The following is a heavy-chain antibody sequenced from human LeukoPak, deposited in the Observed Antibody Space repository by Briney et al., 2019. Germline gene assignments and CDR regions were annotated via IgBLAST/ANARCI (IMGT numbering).Heavy chain of an antibody. Sequence: SLRLSCAASGFTFDDYAMHWVRQAPGKGLEWVSGISWNSGSIGYADSVKGRFTISRDNAKNSLYLQMNSLRAEDTALYYCAKDIQRYFDWLLSNGAFDIWGQGTMVTVSS. V-gene: IGHV3-9*01. D-gene: IGHD3-9*01. CDR2: ISWNSGSI. CDR1: GFTFDDYA. CDR3: AKDIQRYFDWLLSNGAFDI. J-gene: IGHJ3*02.